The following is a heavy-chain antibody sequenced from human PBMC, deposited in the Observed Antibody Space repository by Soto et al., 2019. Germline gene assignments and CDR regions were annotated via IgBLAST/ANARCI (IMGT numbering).Heavy chain of an antibody. CDR2: IYWDDDK. D-gene: IGHD3-22*01. V-gene: IGHV2-5*02. Sequence: QITLKESGPTLVKPTQTLTLTCTSSGFSLSTSGVGVGWIRQPPGKALEWLALIYWDDDKRYSPSLKSRLTITKDTSKNQVVLTMTNMDPVDTATYYCAHRRGYYDSSGYWFDPWGQGTLVTVSS. J-gene: IGHJ5*02. CDR1: GFSLSTSGVG. CDR3: AHRRGYYDSSGYWFDP.